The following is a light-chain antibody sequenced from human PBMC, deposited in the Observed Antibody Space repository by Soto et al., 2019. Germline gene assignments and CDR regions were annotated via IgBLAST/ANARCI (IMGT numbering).Light chain of an antibody. V-gene: IGLV2-18*02. Sequence: QSALTQPPSVSGSPGQSVTISCTGTGSDFGRYNRVSWYQHTPGTAPKLLIYEVTNRPSGVPDRFSGSRSGNTASLTISGLQAEDDADYYCSPFTTSDTWVLGGGTKLTVL. CDR3: SPFTTSDTWV. J-gene: IGLJ3*02. CDR1: GSDFGRYNR. CDR2: EVT.